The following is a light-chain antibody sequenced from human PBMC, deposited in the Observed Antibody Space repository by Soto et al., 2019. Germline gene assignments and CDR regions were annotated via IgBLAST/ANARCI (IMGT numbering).Light chain of an antibody. J-gene: IGKJ2*01. CDR2: GAS. V-gene: IGKV3-15*01. CDR1: QSISSE. CDR3: QHGHNWPLT. Sequence: EIGMTQSPATLSVSPGERATLSCRASQSISSELAWYQQKPGQPPRLLIYGASTRATGLPARFAGSVSGSDFTLTLSLLQSEDFAVYYCQHGHNWPLTLGQGTRLEI.